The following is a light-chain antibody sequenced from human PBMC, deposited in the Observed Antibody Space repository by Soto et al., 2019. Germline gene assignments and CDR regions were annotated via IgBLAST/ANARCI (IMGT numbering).Light chain of an antibody. Sequence: DIVMTQSPDSLAVSLGERATMNCKSSQSVLYLAWYQQKPRQPPKLLIYRAFTRESGVPDRFSGSGSETDFTLTISSLQAEDVAVYYCQQYSTTPWTFGQGTKVDIK. CDR1: QSVLY. V-gene: IGKV4-1*01. J-gene: IGKJ1*01. CDR3: QQYSTTPWT. CDR2: RAF.